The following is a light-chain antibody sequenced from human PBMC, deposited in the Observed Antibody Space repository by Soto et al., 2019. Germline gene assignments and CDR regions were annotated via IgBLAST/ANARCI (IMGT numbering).Light chain of an antibody. V-gene: IGKV3-20*01. CDR2: GAS. J-gene: IGKJ1*01. CDR3: QHYHSSPPWT. Sequence: EIVLTQSPGTLSLSPGERAIFSCRASQSVASTYLAWYQQKPGQAPRLLIYGASSRATGIPDRFSGGGSGTDFTFTISRLEPEDFAVYYCQHYHSSPPWTFGQGTKVEIK. CDR1: QSVASTY.